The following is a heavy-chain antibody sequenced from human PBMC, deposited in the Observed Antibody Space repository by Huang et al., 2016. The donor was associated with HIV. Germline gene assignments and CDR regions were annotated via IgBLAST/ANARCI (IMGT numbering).Heavy chain of an antibody. Sequence: QVQLVESGAELKKPGASVRVSCKVSGYTVSELSLHWVRQAPEKGLEWMAGFSPDGGKTINAQKLQGRVTTTEDTSTDTAYMELSSLRPEDTAVYYCATSTPDVGAGVLRSAFDIWGQGTMVTVSS. J-gene: IGHJ3*02. V-gene: IGHV1-24*01. CDR1: GYTVSELS. D-gene: IGHD2-15*01. CDR2: FSPDGGKT. CDR3: ATSTPDVGAGVLRSAFDI.